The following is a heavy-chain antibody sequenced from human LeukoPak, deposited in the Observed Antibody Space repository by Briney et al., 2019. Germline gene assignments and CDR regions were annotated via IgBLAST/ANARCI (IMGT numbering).Heavy chain of an antibody. V-gene: IGHV1-24*01. CDR2: FDPEDGET. CDR1: GYTLTEVS. J-gene: IGHJ5*02. D-gene: IGHD2-2*01. Sequence: ASVKVSCKVSGYTLTEVSMHWVRQAPGKGLEWMGGFDPEDGETIYAQKFQGRVTMTEDTSTDTAYMELSSLRSEDTAVYYCATGPVVVPAAMLPFWFDPWGQGTLVTVSS. CDR3: ATGPVVVPAAMLPFWFDP.